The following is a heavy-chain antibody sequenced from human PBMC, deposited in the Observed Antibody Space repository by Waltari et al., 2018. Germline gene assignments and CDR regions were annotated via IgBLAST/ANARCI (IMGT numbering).Heavy chain of an antibody. D-gene: IGHD3-22*01. CDR2: ISYDGSNK. J-gene: IGHJ4*02. CDR1: GFTFSSYA. CDR3: ARVGLKSGVQHYYDSSGYLGY. Sequence: QMQLVESGGGVVQPGRSLRLSCAASGFTFSSYAMHWVRQAPGKGLEWVAVISYDGSNKYYADSLKGRFTISRDNSKNTLYLQMNSLRAEDTAVYYCARVGLKSGVQHYYDSSGYLGYWGQGTLVTVSS. V-gene: IGHV3-30-3*01.